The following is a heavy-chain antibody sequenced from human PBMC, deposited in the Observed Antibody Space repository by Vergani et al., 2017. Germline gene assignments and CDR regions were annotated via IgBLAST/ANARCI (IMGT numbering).Heavy chain of an antibody. CDR1: GFTFSSYS. D-gene: IGHD6-19*01. CDR2: ISSSSSYI. Sequence: EVQLVESGGGLVKPGGSLRLSCAASGFTFSSYSMNWVRQAPGKGLEWVSSISSSSSYIYYADSVKGRFTISIDNAKNSLYLQMNSLRAEDTAVYYCARENSSGWYGSLAAFDIWGQGTMVTVSS. CDR3: ARENSSGWYGSLAAFDI. J-gene: IGHJ3*02. V-gene: IGHV3-21*01.